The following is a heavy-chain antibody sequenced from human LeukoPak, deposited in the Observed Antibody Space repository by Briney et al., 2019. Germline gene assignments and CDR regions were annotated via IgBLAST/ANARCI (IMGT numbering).Heavy chain of an antibody. V-gene: IGHV3-23*01. D-gene: IGHD3-10*01. CDR1: AFTLSSYA. CDR2: ISSSGGST. J-gene: IGHJ6*01. Sequence: GRSLRLSCAPSAFTLSSYAMGWVSQAAGKGLEWVSAISSSGGSTYYTGSVQGRFTISRDKSKNTLYLKMSSLRAEDRAVYYCVKAGSLWLGRLDVWGQGTTVTVSS. CDR3: VKAGSLWLGRLDV.